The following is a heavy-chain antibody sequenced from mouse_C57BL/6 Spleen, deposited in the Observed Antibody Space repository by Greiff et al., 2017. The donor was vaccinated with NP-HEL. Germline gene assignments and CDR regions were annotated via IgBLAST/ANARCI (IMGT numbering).Heavy chain of an antibody. V-gene: IGHV2-2*01. J-gene: IGHJ3*01. CDR1: GFSLPSYG. CDR2: IWSGGST. D-gene: IGHD2-5*01. CDR3: ATSYYSNPRGFAY. Sequence: VQLQQSGPGLVQPSQSLSITCTVSGFSLPSYGVPWVRQSPGKGLEWLGVIWSGGSTDYNAAFISRLSISKDNSKSQVFFKMNSLQADDTAIYYCATSYYSNPRGFAYWGQGTLVTVSA.